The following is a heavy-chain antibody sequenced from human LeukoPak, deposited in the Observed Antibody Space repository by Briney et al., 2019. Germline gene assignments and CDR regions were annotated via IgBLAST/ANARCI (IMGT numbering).Heavy chain of an antibody. V-gene: IGHV4-4*07. CDR3: ARDSPAYGDYELFDY. J-gene: IGHJ4*02. D-gene: IGHD4-17*01. CDR2: IYTSGST. Sequence: KPSETLSLTCTVSGGSISSYYWSWIRQPAGKGLEWIGRIYTSGSTNYNPSLKSRVTMSVDTSKNQFSLKLSSVTAADTTVYYCARDSPAYGDYELFDYWGQGTLVTVSS. CDR1: GGSISSYY.